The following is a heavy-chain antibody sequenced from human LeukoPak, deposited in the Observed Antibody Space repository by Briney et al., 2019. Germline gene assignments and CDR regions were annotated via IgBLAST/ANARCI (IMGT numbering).Heavy chain of an antibody. D-gene: IGHD6-6*01. V-gene: IGHV1-2*02. Sequence: ASVKVSCKASGYTLTDHYMHWVRQAPGQGLEWMGWINPNNGGTYYSQKFQGRVTVTWDTSISTAYMELHSLRSDDTAVYFCAREEIAYTSSPNYYYYYMDVWGKGTTVTVSS. J-gene: IGHJ6*03. CDR1: GYTLTDHY. CDR2: INPNNGGT. CDR3: AREEIAYTSSPNYYYYYMDV.